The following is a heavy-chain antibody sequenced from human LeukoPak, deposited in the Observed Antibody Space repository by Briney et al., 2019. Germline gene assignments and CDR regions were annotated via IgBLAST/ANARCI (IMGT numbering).Heavy chain of an antibody. Sequence: SETLSLTCTVSGDSISSSSYYWGWTRQPPGKGLEWIGSLHYGGSTSYTPSLKSRVTISVDTSKNQLSLSLGSVAAADTAVYYCARGCSAGTPHNWFDPWGQGTLVTVSS. CDR2: LHYGGST. V-gene: IGHV4-39*01. CDR3: ARGCSAGTPHNWFDP. CDR1: GDSISSSSYY. D-gene: IGHD6-13*01. J-gene: IGHJ5*02.